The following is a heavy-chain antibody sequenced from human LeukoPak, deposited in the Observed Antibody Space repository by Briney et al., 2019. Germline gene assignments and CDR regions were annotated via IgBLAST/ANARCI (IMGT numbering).Heavy chain of an antibody. D-gene: IGHD3-22*01. J-gene: IGHJ4*02. CDR2: ISAYNGNK. CDR3: ARASDYDSTYDY. V-gene: IGHV1-18*01. CDR1: GYTFTSYG. Sequence: VSVKVSCMASGYTFTSYGISWVRQAPGQGPEWMGWISAYNGNKNYAQKPQGRVTMTTDTSTRTAYMELRSLRSDDTAVYYCARASDYDSTYDYWGQGSMVTVSS.